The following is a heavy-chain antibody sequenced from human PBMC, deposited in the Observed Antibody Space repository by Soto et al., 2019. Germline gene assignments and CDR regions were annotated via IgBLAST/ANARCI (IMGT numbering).Heavy chain of an antibody. CDR3: VRVGWGYSYGNGMDG. J-gene: IGHJ6*02. CDR1: GFGFSGYS. V-gene: IGHV3-30-3*01. D-gene: IGHD5-18*01. CDR2: IKHDGSEI. Sequence: QVQLVESGGGVVQPGGSLRLSCLASGFGFSGYSMHWVRQAPGKGLDWVAVIKHDGSEIYYADSVKGRFTISKDDSKNTLHLQMNALRVDDTALYYCVRVGWGYSYGNGMDGWGQGTTVIVFS.